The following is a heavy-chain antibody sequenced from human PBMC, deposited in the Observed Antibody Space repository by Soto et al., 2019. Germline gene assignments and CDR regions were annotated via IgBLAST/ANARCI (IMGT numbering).Heavy chain of an antibody. CDR3: ARSGYCSGGSGQDWLDP. Sequence: QVQLVQSGAEVKKPGSSVKVSCKASGGTFSSYAISWVRQAPGQGLEWMGGIIPIFGTANYAQKFQGRVTITADESTSTAYRELSSLRSEDTAVYYCARSGYCSGGSGQDWLDPWGEGTLVTVSS. J-gene: IGHJ5*02. V-gene: IGHV1-69*01. D-gene: IGHD2-15*01. CDR1: GGTFSSYA. CDR2: IIPIFGTA.